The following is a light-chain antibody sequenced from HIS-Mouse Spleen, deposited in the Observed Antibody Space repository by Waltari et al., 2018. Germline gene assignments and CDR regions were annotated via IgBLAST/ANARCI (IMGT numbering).Light chain of an antibody. J-gene: IGKJ1*01. Sequence: DIQMTQSPSSLSASVGDRVTITCRASQGISNYLAWYQQKPGKVPKLLIYAASTLQSGVPSRFSGSGSGTDFTLTISSLQPEDVVTYYCQKYNSAPLITFGQGTKVEIK. CDR2: AAS. CDR3: QKYNSAPLIT. V-gene: IGKV1-27*01. CDR1: QGISNY.